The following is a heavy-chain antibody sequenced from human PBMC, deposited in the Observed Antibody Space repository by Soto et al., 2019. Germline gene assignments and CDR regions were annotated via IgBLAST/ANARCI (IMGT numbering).Heavy chain of an antibody. V-gene: IGHV3-30*18. Sequence: QVQLVESGGGVVQPGRSLRLSCAGSGFIFSSYGMHWVRQAPGKGVEWVAAISFDGSNKFYEDSVKGRLNISRDNSQNTVYLQLNSLRSEDTAVYYCAKEWYSSSLDDYGMDVWGQGTTVTVS. CDR3: AKEWYSSSLDDYGMDV. D-gene: IGHD6-19*01. CDR2: ISFDGSNK. CDR1: GFIFSSYG. J-gene: IGHJ6*02.